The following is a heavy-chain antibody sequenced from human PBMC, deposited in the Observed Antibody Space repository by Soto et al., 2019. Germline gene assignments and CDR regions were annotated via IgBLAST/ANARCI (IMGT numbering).Heavy chain of an antibody. CDR2: ISAYNGNT. CDR3: ARGPPQATAGGMDG. CDR1: GYTFTNYG. V-gene: IGHV1-18*01. J-gene: IGHJ6*01. Sequence: QVQLVQSGAEVKKPGASVKVSCKASGYTFTNYGVSWVRQAPGQGLEWMGWISAYNGNTNYAQKLQGKVTMTTDTSTRTAYKQLRSLRSVGTAVYYCARGPPQATAGGMDGWRQGTTVTVSS. D-gene: IGHD6-13*01.